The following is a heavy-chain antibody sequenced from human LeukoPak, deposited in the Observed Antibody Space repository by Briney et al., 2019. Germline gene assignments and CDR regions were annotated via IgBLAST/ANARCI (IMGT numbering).Heavy chain of an antibody. D-gene: IGHD1-26*01. CDR3: AREGSTGRPGGY. J-gene: IGHJ4*02. CDR2: INPNSGGT. V-gene: IGHV1-2*02. Sequence: ASVKVSCKASGYTFTDYYIHWVRQAPGQGLEWMGWINPNSGGTNYAQKFQGGGTMTRDTSINTAYMELNTLRSDDTAVYYCAREGSTGRPGGYWGQGTLVTVSS. CDR1: GYTFTDYY.